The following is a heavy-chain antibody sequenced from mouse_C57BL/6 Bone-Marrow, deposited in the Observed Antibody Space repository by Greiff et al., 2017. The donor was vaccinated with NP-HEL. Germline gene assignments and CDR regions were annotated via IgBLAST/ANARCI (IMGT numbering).Heavy chain of an antibody. CDR2: IDPSDSYT. V-gene: IGHV1-69*01. D-gene: IGHD1-1*01. CDR3: ARWGYYYGSSP. CDR1: GYTFTSYW. Sequence: QVQLQQPGAELVMPGASVKLSCKASGYTFTSYWMHWVKQRPGQGLEWIGEIDPSDSYTNYNQKFKGKSTLTVDKSSRTAYMQLSSLTSEDSAVYYCARWGYYYGSSPWGQGTLVTVSA. J-gene: IGHJ3*01.